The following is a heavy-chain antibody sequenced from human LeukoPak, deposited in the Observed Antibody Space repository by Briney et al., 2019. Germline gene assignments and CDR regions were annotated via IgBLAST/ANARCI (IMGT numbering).Heavy chain of an antibody. V-gene: IGHV3-30*02. J-gene: IGHJ5*02. D-gene: IGHD3-22*01. CDR2: IRYDGSNK. CDR3: AKVYYDSSGYYYPNWFDP. CDR1: GFTFSSYG. Sequence: GGSLRLSCAASGFTFSSYGMHWVRQAPGKGLEWVAFIRYDGSNKYYADSVKGRFTISRDNSKNTLYLQMNSLRAEDTAVYYCAKVYYDSSGYYYPNWFDPWGQGNLVTVSS.